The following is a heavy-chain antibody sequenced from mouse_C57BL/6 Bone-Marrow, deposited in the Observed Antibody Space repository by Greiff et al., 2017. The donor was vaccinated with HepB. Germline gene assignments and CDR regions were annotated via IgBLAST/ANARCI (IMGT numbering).Heavy chain of an antibody. CDR3: ARLCPWYFDV. Sequence: EVQLVESGGGLVQPGGSLKLSCAASGFTFSDYGMAWVRQATRKGPEWVAFISNLAYSIYYADTVTGRFTISRENAKNTRSLEMSSLRSEDTAMYYCARLCPWYFDVWGTGTTVTVSS. V-gene: IGHV5-15*01. CDR1: GFTFSDYG. D-gene: IGHD6-5*01. J-gene: IGHJ1*03. CDR2: ISNLAYSI.